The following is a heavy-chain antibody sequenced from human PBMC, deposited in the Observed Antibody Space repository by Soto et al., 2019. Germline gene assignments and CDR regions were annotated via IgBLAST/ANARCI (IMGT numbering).Heavy chain of an antibody. V-gene: IGHV3-30*18. Sequence: HPGGSLRLSCAASGFTFSSYCMHWVRQAPGKGLKWVAVISYDGSNKYYADSVKGRFTISRDNSKNTLYLQMNSLRAEDTAVYYCAKVRYSSGWPVFDYWGQGTLVTVSS. CDR1: GFTFSSYC. J-gene: IGHJ4*02. D-gene: IGHD6-19*01. CDR3: AKVRYSSGWPVFDY. CDR2: ISYDGSNK.